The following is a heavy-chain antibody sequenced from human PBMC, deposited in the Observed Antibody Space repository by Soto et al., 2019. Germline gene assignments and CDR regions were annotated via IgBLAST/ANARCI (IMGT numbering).Heavy chain of an antibody. CDR1: GYTFTSYG. V-gene: IGHV1-18*01. Sequence: ASVKVSCKASGYTFTSYGISWVRQAPGQGLEWMGWISAYNGNTNYAQKLQGRVTMTTDTSTSTAYKELRNLRTDDTAVYYCTRVRSSTDDIVVVPAAIYYYYYMDVWGKGTTVTVSS. J-gene: IGHJ6*03. CDR2: ISAYNGNT. D-gene: IGHD2-2*01. CDR3: TRVRSSTDDIVVVPAAIYYYYYMDV.